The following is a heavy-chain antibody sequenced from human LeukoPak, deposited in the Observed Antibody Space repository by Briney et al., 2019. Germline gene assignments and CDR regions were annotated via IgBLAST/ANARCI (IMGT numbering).Heavy chain of an antibody. CDR3: ARAILSPYYFDY. D-gene: IGHD2/OR15-2a*01. J-gene: IGHJ4*02. CDR2: ISSSSSDI. Sequence: PGGSLRLSCVASGFTFSDYTMNWVRQAPGKGLEWVSSISSSSSDIYYADSVKGRFTISRDNAKKSLSLQMNSLRADDTSVYYCARAILSPYYFDYWGQGTLVTVSS. V-gene: IGHV3-21*01. CDR1: GFTFSDYT.